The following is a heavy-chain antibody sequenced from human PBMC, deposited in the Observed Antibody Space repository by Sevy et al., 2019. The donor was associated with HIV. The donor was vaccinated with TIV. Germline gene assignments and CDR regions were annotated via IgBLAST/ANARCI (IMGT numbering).Heavy chain of an antibody. CDR1: GFTFSSYW. D-gene: IGHD2-8*01. CDR3: ARGTRCTNGVCYDYYYYGMDV. Sequence: GGSLRLSCAASGFTFSSYWMSWVRQAPGKGLEWVANIKQDGSEKYYVDSVKGRFTISRDNAKNSLYLQMNSLGAEDTAVYYCARGTRCTNGVCYDYYYYGMDVWGQGTTVTVSS. CDR2: IKQDGSEK. J-gene: IGHJ6*02. V-gene: IGHV3-7*01.